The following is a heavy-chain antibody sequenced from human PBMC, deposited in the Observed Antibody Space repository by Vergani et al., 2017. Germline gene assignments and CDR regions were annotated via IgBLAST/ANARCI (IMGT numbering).Heavy chain of an antibody. J-gene: IGHJ5*01. CDR1: GFTFSSYS. CDR2: ISSSSSYI. Sequence: EVQLVESGGGLVKPGGSLRLSCAASGFTFSSYSMNWVRQAPGKGLEWVSSISSSSSYIYYADSVKGRFTISRDNAKNSLYLQMNSLRAEDTAIYYCAKGGLNYWFDSLGQGNLGIVS. CDR3: AKGGLNYWFDS. V-gene: IGHV3-21*04. D-gene: IGHD3-10*01.